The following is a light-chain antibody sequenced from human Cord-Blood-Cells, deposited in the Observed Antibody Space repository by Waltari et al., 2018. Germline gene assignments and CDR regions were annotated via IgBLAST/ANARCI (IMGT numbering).Light chain of an antibody. CDR3: SSYTSSSTLA. CDR2: DVS. J-gene: IGLJ3*02. V-gene: IGLV2-14*01. Sequence: QSALTQPASVSGSPGPSITISCTGTSSAVGGYNYVSWYQQHPGKAPKLMIYDVSNRPSGVSNRFSGSKSGNPASLTISGLQAEDEADYYCSSYTSSSTLAFGGGTKLTVL. CDR1: SSAVGGYNY.